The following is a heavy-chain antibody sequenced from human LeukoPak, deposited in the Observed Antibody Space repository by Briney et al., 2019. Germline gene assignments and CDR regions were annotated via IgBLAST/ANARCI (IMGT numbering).Heavy chain of an antibody. CDR2: INPSGGTT. CDR1: GYTFTSYY. J-gene: IGHJ6*03. V-gene: IGHV1-46*01. D-gene: IGHD1-1*01. CDR3: ARDSGGNSNWNYYYYYMDV. Sequence: GASVKVSCKASGYTFTSYYVHWVRQAPGQGLEWMGVINPSGGTTRYAQKFQGRANMTRDTSTSTVYMELSSLRSEDTAMYYCARDSGGNSNWNYYYYYMDVWGKGTTVTISS.